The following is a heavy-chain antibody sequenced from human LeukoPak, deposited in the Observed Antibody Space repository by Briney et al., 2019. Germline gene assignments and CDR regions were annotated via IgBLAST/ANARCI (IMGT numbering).Heavy chain of an antibody. CDR2: INPNSGGT. Sequence: ASVKVSCKASGYTFTGYYMHWVRQAPGQGLEWMGWINPNSGGTNYAQKFQGRVTMTRDTSISTAYMELSRLRSDDTAVYYCARETITIFGVAGQNWFDPWGQGTLVTVSS. J-gene: IGHJ5*02. CDR3: ARETITIFGVAGQNWFDP. CDR1: GYTFTGYY. V-gene: IGHV1-2*02. D-gene: IGHD3-3*01.